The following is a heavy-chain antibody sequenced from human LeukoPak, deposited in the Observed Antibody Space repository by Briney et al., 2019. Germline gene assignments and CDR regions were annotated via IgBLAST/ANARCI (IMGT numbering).Heavy chain of an antibody. D-gene: IGHD3-10*01. V-gene: IGHV3-23*01. J-gene: IGHJ5*02. CDR3: ARDPGRGVSFGWFDP. CDR1: GFIFSSHG. CDR2: ISPSGDIT. Sequence: GGSLRLSCAASGFIFSSHGMNWVRQAPGKGLEWVSGISPSGDITYYADSVKGRFAISRDNSKNRVYLQMDSLRFEDTAVYYCARDPGRGVSFGWFDPWGQGTLVTVSS.